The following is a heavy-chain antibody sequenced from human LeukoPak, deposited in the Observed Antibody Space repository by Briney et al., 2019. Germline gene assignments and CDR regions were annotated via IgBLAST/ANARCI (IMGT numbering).Heavy chain of an antibody. CDR3: TTVGGLRYFDWLSDAHDY. V-gene: IGHV3-15*01. Sequence: GGSLRLSCAASGFTFSNAWMSWVRQAPGKGLEWVGRIKSKTDGRTTDYAAPVKGRFTISRDDSKNTLYLQMNSLKTEDTAVYYCTTVGGLRYFDWLSDAHDYWGQGTLVTVSS. CDR2: IKSKTDGRTT. J-gene: IGHJ4*02. CDR1: GFTFSNAW. D-gene: IGHD3-9*01.